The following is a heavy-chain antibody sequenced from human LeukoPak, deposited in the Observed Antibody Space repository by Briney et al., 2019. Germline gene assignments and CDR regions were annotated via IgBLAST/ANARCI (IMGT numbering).Heavy chain of an antibody. Sequence: GGSLRLSCAASGFTFDDYAMHWVRQAPGKGLEWVSGISWNSGSIGYADSVKGRFTISRDNAKNSLYLQMNSLRAEDTALYYCAKGDIVATTAFDYWGQGTLVTVSS. D-gene: IGHD5-12*01. J-gene: IGHJ4*02. CDR3: AKGDIVATTAFDY. CDR1: GFTFDDYA. CDR2: ISWNSGSI. V-gene: IGHV3-9*01.